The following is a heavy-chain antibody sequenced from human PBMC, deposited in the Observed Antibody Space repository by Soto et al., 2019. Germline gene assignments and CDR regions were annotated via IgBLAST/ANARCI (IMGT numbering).Heavy chain of an antibody. D-gene: IGHD3-9*01. Sequence: GGSLRLSCAASGFTFSSYAMSWVRQAPGKGLEWVSAISGSGRSTYYADSVKGRSTISRDNSKNTLYLQMNSLRAEDTAVYYCARTGSLNFNWFDPCGQRTLVTVSS. J-gene: IGHJ5*02. CDR2: ISGSGRST. CDR1: GFTFSSYA. CDR3: ARTGSLNFNWFDP. V-gene: IGHV3-23*01.